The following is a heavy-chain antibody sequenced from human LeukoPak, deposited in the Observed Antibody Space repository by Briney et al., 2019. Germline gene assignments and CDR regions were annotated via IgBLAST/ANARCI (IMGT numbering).Heavy chain of an antibody. CDR1: GFTFSSYS. V-gene: IGHV3-23*01. CDR2: ITGSGGTT. J-gene: IGHJ4*02. CDR3: ARAYGSSGYYQLPIDY. D-gene: IGHD3-22*01. Sequence: PGGSLRLSCAASGFTFSSYSMNWVRQAPGKGLEWVSGITGSGGTTHHADSVKGRFTISRDNSKNTLFLQMNSLRVEDTALYYCARAYGSSGYYQLPIDYWGQGTLVTVSS.